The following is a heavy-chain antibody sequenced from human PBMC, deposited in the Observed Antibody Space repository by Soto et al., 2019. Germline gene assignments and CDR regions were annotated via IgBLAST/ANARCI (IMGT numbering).Heavy chain of an antibody. V-gene: IGHV1-69*12. D-gene: IGHD3-3*02. CDR1: GGTFTSSA. CDR3: ARDKDRPQLGGNYYYILDV. Sequence: QVPLEQSGAEVKKPGSSVKVSCKASGGTFTSSAISWVRQAPGQGLEWMGGIMPVFRTPDYAQKFQGRVTVSADESTSTDYMELSGLTSDDTAVYYCARDKDRPQLGGNYYYILDVWGQGTTVTVSS. J-gene: IGHJ6*02. CDR2: IMPVFRTP.